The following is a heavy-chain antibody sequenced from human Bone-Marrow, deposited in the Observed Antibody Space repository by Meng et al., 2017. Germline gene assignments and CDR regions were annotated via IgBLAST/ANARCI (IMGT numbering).Heavy chain of an antibody. Sequence: GESLKISCAASGFTVSSNEMSWVRQAPGKGLEWVSSISGDSTYYADSGKGRFTISRDNSKNTVFLQINSLRVEDTALYYCARSPIDKYYLSALPLDYWGQGTLVTVSS. CDR1: GFTVSSNE. CDR2: ISGDST. J-gene: IGHJ4*02. D-gene: IGHD3-16*01. CDR3: ARSPIDKYYLSALPLDY. V-gene: IGHV3-38-3*01.